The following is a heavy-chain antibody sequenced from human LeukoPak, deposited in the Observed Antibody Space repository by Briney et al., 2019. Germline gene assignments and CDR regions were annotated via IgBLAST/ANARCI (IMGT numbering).Heavy chain of an antibody. J-gene: IGHJ6*03. CDR1: GFTFDDYA. CDR2: ISWNSGSI. V-gene: IGHV3-9*01. Sequence: PGGSLRLSCAASGFTFDDYAMHWVRQAPGKGLEWVSGISWNSGSIGYGDSVKGRFTISRDNAKNSLYLQMNSLRAEDTALYYCAKGSYYYYYYYMDVWGKGTTVTISS. CDR3: AKGSYYYYYYYMDV.